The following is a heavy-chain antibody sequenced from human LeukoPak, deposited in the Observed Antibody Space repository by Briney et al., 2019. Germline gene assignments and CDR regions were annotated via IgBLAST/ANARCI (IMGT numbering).Heavy chain of an antibody. J-gene: IGHJ2*01. V-gene: IGHV3-23*01. Sequence: GGSLRLSCAASGFTFSSYAMSWVRQAPGKGLEWVSAISGSGGSTYYADSVKSRFTISRDNSKNTLYLQMNSLRAEDTAVYYCAKMDSSSWSPVDWYFDLWGRGTLVTVSS. CDR2: ISGSGGST. D-gene: IGHD6-13*01. CDR1: GFTFSSYA. CDR3: AKMDSSSWSPVDWYFDL.